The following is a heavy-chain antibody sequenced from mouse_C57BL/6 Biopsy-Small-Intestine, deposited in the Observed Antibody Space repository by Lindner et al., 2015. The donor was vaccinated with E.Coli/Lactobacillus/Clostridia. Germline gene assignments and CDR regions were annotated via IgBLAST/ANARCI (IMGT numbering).Heavy chain of an antibody. J-gene: IGHJ4*01. V-gene: IGHV1-81*01. CDR2: MNPNSGNT. CDR1: GYTFTSFD. CDR3: AIEVRNHGAY. Sequence: SVKVSCKASGYTFTSFDIHWVRQATGQGLEWMGWMNPNSGNTHYAQKFQGRVSITADKSTSTAYMELSSLRSEDTAVYYCAIEVRNHGAYWGQGTPVTVSS.